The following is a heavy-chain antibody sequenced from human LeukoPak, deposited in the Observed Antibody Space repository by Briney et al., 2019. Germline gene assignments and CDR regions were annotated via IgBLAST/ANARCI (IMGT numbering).Heavy chain of an antibody. Sequence: SQTLSLTCTVSGGSISSGGYYWSWIRQPPGKGLEWIGYIYHSGSTYYNPSLKSRVTISVDRSKNPFSLKLSSVTAADTAVYYCASYCSGGSCYDYWGQGTLVTVSS. V-gene: IGHV4-30-2*01. D-gene: IGHD2-15*01. CDR3: ASYCSGGSCYDY. CDR2: IYHSGST. CDR1: GGSISSGGYY. J-gene: IGHJ4*02.